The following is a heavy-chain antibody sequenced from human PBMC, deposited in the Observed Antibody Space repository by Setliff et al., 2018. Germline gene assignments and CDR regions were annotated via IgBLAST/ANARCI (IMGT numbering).Heavy chain of an antibody. J-gene: IGHJ5*02. CDR3: ARDPRRSYADFVSNWFDP. Sequence: ASVKVSCKTSGYSFSNYGISWVRQAPGQGLEWLGWIGAHNSNTNYAEKFQGRLSMTTDTSKSTAYMELRSLRSDDTAVYFCARDPRRSYADFVSNWFDPWGQGTPVTSPQ. V-gene: IGHV1-18*01. CDR2: IGAHNSNT. D-gene: IGHD4-17*01. CDR1: GYSFSNYG.